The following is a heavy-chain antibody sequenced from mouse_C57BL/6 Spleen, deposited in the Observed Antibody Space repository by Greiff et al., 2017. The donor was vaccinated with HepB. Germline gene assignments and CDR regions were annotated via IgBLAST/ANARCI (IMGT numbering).Heavy chain of an antibody. J-gene: IGHJ1*03. V-gene: IGHV1-15*01. Sequence: VQLVESGAELVRPGASVTLSCKASGYTFTDYEMHWVKQTPVHGLEWIGAIDPETGGTAYNQKFKGKAILTADKTSSTAYMELRSLTSEDSAVYYCTSQWDYGYFDVWGTGTTVTVSS. CDR1: GYTFTDYE. D-gene: IGHD1-3*01. CDR2: IDPETGGT. CDR3: TSQWDYGYFDV.